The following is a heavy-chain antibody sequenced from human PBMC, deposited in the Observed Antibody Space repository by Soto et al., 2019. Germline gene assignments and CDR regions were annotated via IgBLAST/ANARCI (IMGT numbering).Heavy chain of an antibody. Sequence: GGSLRLSCAASGFTFSSYAMHWVRQAPGKGLEWVAVISYDGSNKYYADSVKGRFTISRDNSKNTLYLQMNSLRAEGTAVYYCAKGITGTTWFDPWGQGTLVTVSS. CDR2: ISYDGSNK. CDR3: AKGITGTTWFDP. J-gene: IGHJ5*02. CDR1: GFTFSSYA. V-gene: IGHV3-30-3*01. D-gene: IGHD1-20*01.